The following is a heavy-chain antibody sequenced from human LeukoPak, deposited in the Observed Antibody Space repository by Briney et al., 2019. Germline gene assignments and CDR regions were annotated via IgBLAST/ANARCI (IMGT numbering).Heavy chain of an antibody. CDR3: AREGQAAAVDYYYGMDV. CDR1: GGSIATGGYY. Sequence: SETLSLTCSVSGGSIATGGYYWSWVRQLPGKGLECIGSIYYSGSTYYNPSLKSRVTISVDTSKNQFSLKLSSVTAADTAVYYCAREGQAAAVDYYYGMDVWGQGTTVTVSS. CDR2: IYYSGST. V-gene: IGHV4-31*03. J-gene: IGHJ6*02. D-gene: IGHD6-13*01.